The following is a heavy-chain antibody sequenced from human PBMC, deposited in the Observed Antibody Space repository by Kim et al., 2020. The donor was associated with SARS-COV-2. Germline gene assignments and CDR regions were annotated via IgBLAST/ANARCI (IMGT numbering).Heavy chain of an antibody. CDR3: ARDYNFWSGYGLEYYYYYGMDV. J-gene: IGHJ6*02. CDR1: GFTFSSYS. CDR2: ISSSSSTI. Sequence: GGSLRLSCAGSGFTFSSYSMNWVRQAPGKGLEWVSYISSSSSTIYYVDSVKGRFTISRDNAKNSVYLQMNSLRDEDTAVYYCARDYNFWSGYGLEYYYYYGMDVWGQGTTVTVSS. V-gene: IGHV3-48*02. D-gene: IGHD3-3*01.